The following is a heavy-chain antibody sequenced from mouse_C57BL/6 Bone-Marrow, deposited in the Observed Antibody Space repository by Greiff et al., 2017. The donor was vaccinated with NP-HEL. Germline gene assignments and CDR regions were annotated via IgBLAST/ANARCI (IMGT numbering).Heavy chain of an antibody. Sequence: EVHLVESGGGLVQPGASLKLSCESNEYDFPSHDMSWVRKTPEQRLELVAAINSDGGSTYYPDTMERRFIISRDNTKKTLYLQVSSLRSEDTALYYCAGRGGYPFAYWGQGTLVTVTA. V-gene: IGHV5-2*01. J-gene: IGHJ3*01. D-gene: IGHD2-2*01. CDR1: EYDFPSHD. CDR3: AGRGGYPFAY. CDR2: INSDGGST.